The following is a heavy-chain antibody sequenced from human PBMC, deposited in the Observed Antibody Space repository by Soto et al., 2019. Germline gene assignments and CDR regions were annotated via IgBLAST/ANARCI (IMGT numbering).Heavy chain of an antibody. Sequence: QVQLQESGPGLVKPSETLSLTCTVSGGSTTSYYWSWIRQPPRKGLEWIGYIYYSGSSNYNPSLKSRVTISLDTSKNQFSLTLTSVTAADTAVYYCATGRYSYGSEYWGQGTLVTVSS. D-gene: IGHD3-10*01. CDR3: ATGRYSYGSEY. CDR2: IYYSGSS. J-gene: IGHJ4*02. CDR1: GGSTTSYY. V-gene: IGHV4-59*01.